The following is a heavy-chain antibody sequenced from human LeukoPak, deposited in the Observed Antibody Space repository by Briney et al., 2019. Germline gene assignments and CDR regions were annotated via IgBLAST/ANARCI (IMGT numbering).Heavy chain of an antibody. CDR3: AREDSTNIRPLGIDY. Sequence: PSQTLSLTCTVSGGSISIGGYYWSWIRQHPGKGLEWIGYIYYSGSTYYNPSLKSRVTISVDTSKNQFSLKLSSVTAADTAVYYCAREDSTNIRPLGIDYWGQGTLVTVSS. CDR1: GGSISIGGYY. CDR2: IYYSGST. J-gene: IGHJ4*02. D-gene: IGHD2-2*01. V-gene: IGHV4-31*03.